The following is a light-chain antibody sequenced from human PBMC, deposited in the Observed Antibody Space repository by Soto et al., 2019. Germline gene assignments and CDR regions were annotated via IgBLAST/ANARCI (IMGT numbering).Light chain of an antibody. Sequence: EIVMTQSPATLSVSPGERATLSCRASQSISSNLAWYQQKPGQAPRLIIYGASTRATGISATFSGSGSGTEFTLTISSLQSEDFAVYYCQQYNNWPFTFGPGTKVDIK. CDR2: GAS. CDR3: QQYNNWPFT. J-gene: IGKJ3*01. CDR1: QSISSN. V-gene: IGKV3-15*01.